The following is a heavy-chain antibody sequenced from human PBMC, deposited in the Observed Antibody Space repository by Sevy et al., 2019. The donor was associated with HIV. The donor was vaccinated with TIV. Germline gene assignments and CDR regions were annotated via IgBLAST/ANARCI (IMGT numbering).Heavy chain of an antibody. V-gene: IGHV3-9*01. Sequence: LRLSCAASNLTFEDYAMHWVRRAPGKGLEWVSGISWNGADIGFAASVKGRFTISRDNAKSSVYLQINSLTSEDTGVYYCAKGQQLITQSGSYFYYGMNVWGQGTTVTVSS. D-gene: IGHD6-13*01. CDR1: NLTFEDYA. CDR3: AKGQQLITQSGSYFYYGMNV. J-gene: IGHJ6*02. CDR2: ISWNGADI.